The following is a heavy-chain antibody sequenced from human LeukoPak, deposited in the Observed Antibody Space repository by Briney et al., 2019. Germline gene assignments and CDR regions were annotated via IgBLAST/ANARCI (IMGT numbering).Heavy chain of an antibody. CDR2: IIPMFGAA. J-gene: IGHJ5*02. D-gene: IGHD4-17*01. Sequence: SVKVSCKASGGTFSSYAISWVRQAPGQGLEWMGGIIPMFGAANYAQKFQGRGTITADKSTSTAYLELSSLRSEDTALYYCARDGRRRLDYGDSENWFDPWGQGTLVTVSS. CDR3: ARDGRRRLDYGDSENWFDP. CDR1: GGTFSSYA. V-gene: IGHV1-69*06.